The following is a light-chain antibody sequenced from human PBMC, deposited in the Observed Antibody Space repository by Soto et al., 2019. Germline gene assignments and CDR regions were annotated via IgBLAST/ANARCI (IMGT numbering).Light chain of an antibody. V-gene: IGKV1-5*03. CDR2: KAS. J-gene: IGKJ3*01. CDR1: QSISSW. Sequence: DIQMTQSPSTLSASVGDRVTNTCRASQSISSWLAWYQQKPGKAPKVLIYKASSLESGVPSRFSGSGSGTEFTLTISSLQPDDFATYYCQQSNSYPLTFGPGTKVDIK. CDR3: QQSNSYPLT.